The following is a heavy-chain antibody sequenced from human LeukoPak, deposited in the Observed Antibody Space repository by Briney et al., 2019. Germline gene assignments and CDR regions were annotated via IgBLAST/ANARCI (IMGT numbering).Heavy chain of an antibody. D-gene: IGHD3-10*01. CDR3: ARGWSTMVRGVADY. Sequence: ASVKVSCKASGYTFTCYDINWVRQATGQGLEWMGWMNPNSGNTGYAQKFQGRVTMTRNTSISTAYMELSSLRSEDTAVYYCARGWSTMVRGVADYWGQGTLVTVSS. J-gene: IGHJ4*02. CDR2: MNPNSGNT. CDR1: GYTFTCYD. V-gene: IGHV1-8*01.